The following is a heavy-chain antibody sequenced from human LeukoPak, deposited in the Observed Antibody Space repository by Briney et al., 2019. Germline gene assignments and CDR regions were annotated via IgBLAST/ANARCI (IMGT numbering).Heavy chain of an antibody. Sequence: GGSLRLSCAASGFTFSNAWMSWVRQAPGKGLEWVAVIWNDGSNKHYADSVKGRFTISRDNSKNTLDLQMNSLRAEDTAVYYCAKDLSSSWFEGLDNWGQGTLVTVSS. CDR3: AKDLSSSWFEGLDN. V-gene: IGHV3-33*06. J-gene: IGHJ4*02. CDR2: IWNDGSNK. CDR1: GFTFSNAW. D-gene: IGHD6-13*01.